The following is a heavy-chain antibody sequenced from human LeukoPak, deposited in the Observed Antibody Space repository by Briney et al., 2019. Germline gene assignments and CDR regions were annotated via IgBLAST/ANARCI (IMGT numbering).Heavy chain of an antibody. D-gene: IGHD3-10*01. Sequence: PSETLSLTCTVSGGSISSAGYYWNWIRQHPTEGLEWIGHIYYTGRTTYNPSVKGRVTISADTSKNQFSLKLNSVTAADTAVYYCARTEFGELSPIDYWGQGTLVTVSS. V-gene: IGHV4-31*03. J-gene: IGHJ4*02. CDR3: ARTEFGELSPIDY. CDR1: GGSISSAGYY. CDR2: IYYTGRT.